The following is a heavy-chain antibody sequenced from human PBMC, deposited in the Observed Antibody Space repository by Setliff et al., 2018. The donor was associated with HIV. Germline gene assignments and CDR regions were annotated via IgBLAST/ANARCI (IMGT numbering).Heavy chain of an antibody. CDR2: ISYDGSDK. D-gene: IGHD6-13*01. CDR1: GFAFDNYC. Sequence: GGSLRLSCAASGFAFDNYCMTWVRQAPGRGLEWVAVISYDGSDKYYADSVRGRFTISRDNSKNTLFLQMNSLRPEDTAVYYCARDCRVGWVFTYGMDVWGQGTLVTVSS. V-gene: IGHV3-30*03. J-gene: IGHJ6*02. CDR3: ARDCRVGWVFTYGMDV.